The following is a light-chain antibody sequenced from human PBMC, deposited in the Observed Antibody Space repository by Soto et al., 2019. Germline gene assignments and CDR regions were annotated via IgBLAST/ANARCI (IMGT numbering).Light chain of an antibody. CDR2: KAS. CDR1: QCIKTW. Sequence: DIQMTQSPSTLSASVGDRVNITCRASQCIKTWLAWYQQKPGKAPKLQIYKASTLQTGVPSRFSGSGAGTEFTLTISSLQPDDDATYYCQQYNSYPYTFGQGTRVEIK. V-gene: IGKV1-5*03. J-gene: IGKJ2*01. CDR3: QQYNSYPYT.